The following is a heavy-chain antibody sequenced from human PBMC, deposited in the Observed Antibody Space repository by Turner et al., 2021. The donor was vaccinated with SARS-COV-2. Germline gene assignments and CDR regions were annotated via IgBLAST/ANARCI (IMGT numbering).Heavy chain of an antibody. CDR3: ARANYDSSGYYCYFDY. J-gene: IGHJ4*02. CDR1: GFTFSSYD. D-gene: IGHD3-22*01. CDR2: IGTAGDT. V-gene: IGHV3-13*04. Sequence: EVQLVESGGGLVQPGGSLRLSCAVSGFTFSSYDMHWVRQATGKGLEWVSVIGTAGDTYYPGSVKGRFTISRENAKNSLYLQMNTLRAGDTAVYYCARANYDSSGYYCYFDYWGQGTLVTVSS.